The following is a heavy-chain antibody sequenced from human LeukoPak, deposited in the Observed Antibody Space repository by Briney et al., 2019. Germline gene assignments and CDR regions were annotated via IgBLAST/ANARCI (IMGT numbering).Heavy chain of an antibody. CDR2: MNPNSGNT. CDR1: GYTFTSYD. D-gene: IGHD3-16*01. J-gene: IGHJ3*02. V-gene: IGHV1-8*01. CDR3: ASGYEMIDAFDI. Sequence: ASVKVSCMASGYTFTSYDINWVRQATGQGLEWMGWMNPNSGNTGYAQKFQGRVTMTRNTSISTAYMELSSLRSEDTAVYYCASGYEMIDAFDIWGQGTMVTVSS.